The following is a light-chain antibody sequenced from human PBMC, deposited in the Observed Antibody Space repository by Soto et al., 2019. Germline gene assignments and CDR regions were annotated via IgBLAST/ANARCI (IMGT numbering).Light chain of an antibody. J-gene: IGKJ4*01. CDR2: AAS. CDR1: QNIATY. CDR3: QQGYNAPLT. V-gene: IGKV1-39*01. Sequence: DIQMTQSPSSLSASLGDRVTITCRASQNIATYLNWYQQKPGKAPKLLIYAASSLQSGVPSGFSGSGSGTDFTLTISSLQPEDFATYYCQQGYNAPLTFGGGTKVEI.